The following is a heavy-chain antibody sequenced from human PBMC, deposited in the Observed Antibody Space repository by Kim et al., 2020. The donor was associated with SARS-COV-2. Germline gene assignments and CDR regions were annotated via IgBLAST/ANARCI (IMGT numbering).Heavy chain of an antibody. CDR3: AKGGPTVPSCWFDP. CDR1: GFTFTTTA. CDR2: ISGNGAST. J-gene: IGHJ5*02. D-gene: IGHD4-17*01. Sequence: GGSLRLSCAASGFTFTTTAMTWVRQAPGKGLEWLSIISGNGASTYYADSVKGRFAITRDNSKNTVYLQMNSLRADDTALYYCAKGGPTVPSCWFDPWGQGTLVTVSS. V-gene: IGHV3-23*01.